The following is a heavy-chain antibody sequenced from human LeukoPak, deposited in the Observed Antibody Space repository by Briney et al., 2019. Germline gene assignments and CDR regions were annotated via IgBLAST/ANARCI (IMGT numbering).Heavy chain of an antibody. CDR3: ARGVVMGVPRDY. Sequence: SDTLSLTCALYGGSFSGYYWSWIRHPPGKGLEWIGEINHSGSTNYNPSLKSRVTISVDTSKNQFSLKLSSVTAADTAVYYCARGVVMGVPRDYWGQGTLVTVSS. J-gene: IGHJ4*02. V-gene: IGHV4-34*01. CDR1: GGSFSGYY. D-gene: IGHD2-15*01. CDR2: INHSGST.